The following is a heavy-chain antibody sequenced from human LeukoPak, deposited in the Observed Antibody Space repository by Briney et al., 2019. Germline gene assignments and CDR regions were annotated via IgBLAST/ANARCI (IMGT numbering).Heavy chain of an antibody. J-gene: IGHJ4*02. Sequence: PSQTLSLTCTVSGGSISSGSYYWSWIRQPAGKGLEWIGRIYTSGSTNYNPSLKSRVTISVDTSKSQFSLRLSSVTAADTAVYYCAACSGGSCYGFDYWGQGTLVTVSS. V-gene: IGHV4-61*02. CDR3: AACSGGSCYGFDY. CDR2: IYTSGST. D-gene: IGHD2-15*01. CDR1: GGSISSGSYY.